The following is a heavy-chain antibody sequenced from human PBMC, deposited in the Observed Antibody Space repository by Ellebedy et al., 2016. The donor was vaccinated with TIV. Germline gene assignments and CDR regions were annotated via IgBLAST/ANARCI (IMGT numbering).Heavy chain of an antibody. CDR2: INHSGAT. CDR3: ARSLNWDITVMVHAKNHFDY. D-gene: IGHD2-8*01. CDR1: GGSFSGYY. Sequence: PGGSLRLSCAVYGGSFSGYYWSWIRQSPGKGLEWIGEINHSGATNYNPSLKSRVTISVDTSKNQFSLRLSSVTAADTAIDYCARSLNWDITVMVHAKNHFDYWGQGTLVTVSS. J-gene: IGHJ4*02. V-gene: IGHV4-34*01.